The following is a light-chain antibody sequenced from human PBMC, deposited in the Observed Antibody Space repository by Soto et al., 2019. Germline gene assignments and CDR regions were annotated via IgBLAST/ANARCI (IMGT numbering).Light chain of an antibody. J-gene: IGKJ5*01. CDR2: AAS. CDR3: QQYYSYPLT. CDR1: QGISSY. V-gene: IGKV1-8*01. Sequence: AIRMTQSPSSFSASTGDRVTITCRASQGISSYLAWYQQKPGKAPKLLIYAASTLQSGVPSRFSGSGSWTDFTLTISCLQSEDFATYYCQQYYSYPLTFGHGTRLEMK.